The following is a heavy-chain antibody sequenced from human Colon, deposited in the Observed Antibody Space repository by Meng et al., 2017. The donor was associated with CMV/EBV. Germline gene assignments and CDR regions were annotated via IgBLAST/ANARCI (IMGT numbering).Heavy chain of an antibody. CDR3: ARDRLEGDYSGPGF. CDR2: TNEDGSDK. V-gene: IGHV3-7*01. D-gene: IGHD1-1*01. Sequence: GESLKISCAASGSSFSNSWMIWVRRAPGKGLEWVAKTNEDGSDKYYVDSVKGRFTIFRDNAKNSVYLQMNSLRAEDTPFYYCARDRLEGDYSGPGFWGQGTLVTVSS. J-gene: IGHJ4*02. CDR1: GSSFSNSW.